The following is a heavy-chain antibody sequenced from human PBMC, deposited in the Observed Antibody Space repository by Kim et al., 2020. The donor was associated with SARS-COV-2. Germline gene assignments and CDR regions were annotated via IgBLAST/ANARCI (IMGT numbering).Heavy chain of an antibody. D-gene: IGHD6-25*01. J-gene: IGHJ6*02. V-gene: IGHV3-11*04. CDR3: AREQRRVDYYYYYGMDV. Sequence: VKDRFTIPRDNAKNSLYLQMNRLRAEDTAVYYCAREQRRVDYYYYYGMDVWGQGTTVTVSS.